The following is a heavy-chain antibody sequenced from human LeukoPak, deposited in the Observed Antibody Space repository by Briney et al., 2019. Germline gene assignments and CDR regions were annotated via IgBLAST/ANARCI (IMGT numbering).Heavy chain of an antibody. D-gene: IGHD3-22*01. Sequence: GASVKVSCKASGYTFTSYDINWVRQATGQGLEWMGWMNPNSGNTGYAQKFQGRVTMTRNTSISTAYMELSSLRSEDTAVYYCARGTYYDSSGYSDAFDIWGQGTMVTVSS. CDR3: ARGTYYDSSGYSDAFDI. CDR1: GYTFTSYD. V-gene: IGHV1-8*01. J-gene: IGHJ3*02. CDR2: MNPNSGNT.